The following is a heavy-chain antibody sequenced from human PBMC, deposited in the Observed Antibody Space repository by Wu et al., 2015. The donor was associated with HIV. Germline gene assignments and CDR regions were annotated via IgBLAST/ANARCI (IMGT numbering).Heavy chain of an antibody. D-gene: IGHD3-22*01. V-gene: IGHV1-24*01. CDR3: ATLGAFYESTGKGYFDH. CDR1: GYSLTDLS. CDR2: FDPRNGKT. J-gene: IGHJ4*02. Sequence: QDLLVQSGAEVKKPGASVRVACKVFGYSLTDLSMHWVRQAPGKGLEWMGGFDPRNGKTIYAQKFQGRVTMTEDTSKDTAYIELSSLRSEDTAVYYCATLGAFYESTGKGYFDHVGPGNHWSPSPQ.